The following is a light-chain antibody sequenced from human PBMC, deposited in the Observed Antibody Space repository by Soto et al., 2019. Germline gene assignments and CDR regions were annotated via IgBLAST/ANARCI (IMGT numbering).Light chain of an antibody. CDR1: SSDVGGYNY. V-gene: IGLV2-8*01. Sequence: QSALTQPPSASGSPGQSVTISCTGTSSDVGGYNYVSWYQQHPGKAPKLMIYEVNKRPSGVPDRFSGSKSGNTASLTVSGLQDEDEAYYYCSSYAGSNNFGVFGTGTKLTVL. CDR2: EVN. CDR3: SSYAGSNNFGV. J-gene: IGLJ1*01.